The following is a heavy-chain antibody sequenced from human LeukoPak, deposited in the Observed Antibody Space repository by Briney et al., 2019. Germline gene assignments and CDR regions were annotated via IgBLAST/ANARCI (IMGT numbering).Heavy chain of an antibody. J-gene: IGHJ4*02. V-gene: IGHV3-53*01. Sequence: GGSLRLSCAASGFTVDSNYLSWVRKAPGKGLEWVSTIYTGGNTYYAASVKGRFTISRDFSKNTVFLHMNSLRAEDTAMYYCARGDDSGYYDYFDYWGQGALVTVSS. CDR2: IYTGGNT. CDR3: ARGDDSGYYDYFDY. D-gene: IGHD3-22*01. CDR1: GFTVDSNY.